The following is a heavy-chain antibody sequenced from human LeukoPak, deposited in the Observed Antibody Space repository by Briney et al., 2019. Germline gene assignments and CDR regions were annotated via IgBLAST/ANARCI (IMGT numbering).Heavy chain of an antibody. J-gene: IGHJ4*02. CDR3: ARHNSGDFWGY. CDR1: GGSVSSGNYY. V-gene: IGHV4-61*02. Sequence: SETLSLTCTVSGGSVSSGNYYWTWIRQPAGKGLEWIGRIYTSGSTNYNPSLKSRVTISIEASKNQFSLRLSSVTAADTAVYYCARHNSGDFWGYWGQGTLVTVSS. D-gene: IGHD4-17*01. CDR2: IYTSGST.